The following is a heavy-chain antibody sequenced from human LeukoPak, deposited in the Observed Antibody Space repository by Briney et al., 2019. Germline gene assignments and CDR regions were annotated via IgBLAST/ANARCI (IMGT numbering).Heavy chain of an antibody. D-gene: IGHD3-10*01. CDR2: MYYIGSN. V-gene: IGHV4-59*08. CDR1: GGSISSDY. CDR3: ARHAPGGFGEIEPFDY. J-gene: IGHJ4*02. Sequence: PSETLSLTCTVSGGSISSDYWSWIRQSPGKGLEWLGYMYYIGSNNYNPSLKSRVTISLDTSKNQFSLRLSSVTAADTAVYYCARHAPGGFGEIEPFDYWGQGILVTVSS.